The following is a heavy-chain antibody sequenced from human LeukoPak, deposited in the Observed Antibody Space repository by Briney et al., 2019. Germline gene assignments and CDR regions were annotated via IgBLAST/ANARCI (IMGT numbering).Heavy chain of an antibody. CDR2: IKQDGSKK. J-gene: IGHJ4*01. CDR3: TRVXYIDEXIDY. V-gene: IGHV3-7*04. Sequence: PGGSLRLSCVASGFPFSSYWMTWVRQAPGKGLEWVANIKQDGSKKSYVDSVKGRFTISRDNAKNSLYLQMNSLRAEDTAIYYCTRVXYIDEXIDYXXXXTLVTVSS. CDR1: GFPFSSYW. D-gene: IGHD3-9*01.